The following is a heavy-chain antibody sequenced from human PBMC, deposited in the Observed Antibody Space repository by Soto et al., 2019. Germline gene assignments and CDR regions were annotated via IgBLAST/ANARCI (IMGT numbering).Heavy chain of an antibody. J-gene: IGHJ6*02. Sequence: GGSLRLSCAASGFTFSSYGMHWVRQAPGKGLEWVAVISYDGSNKYYADSVKGRFTISRDNSKNTLYLQMNSLRAEDTAVYYCAKGRTVPDTYYYYYGMDVWGQGTTVTVSS. CDR1: GFTFSSYG. D-gene: IGHD2-2*01. CDR2: ISYDGSNK. CDR3: AKGRTVPDTYYYYYGMDV. V-gene: IGHV3-30*18.